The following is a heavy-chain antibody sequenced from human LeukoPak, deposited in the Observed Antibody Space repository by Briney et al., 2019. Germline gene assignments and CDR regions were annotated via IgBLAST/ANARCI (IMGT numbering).Heavy chain of an antibody. D-gene: IGHD6-19*01. CDR1: GGSISSSSYY. V-gene: IGHV4-39*02. CDR2: IYYSGST. Sequence: PSETLSLTCTVSGGSISSSSYYWGWIRQPPGKGLEWIGSIYYSGSTYYNPSLKSRVTISVDTSKNQFSLKLSSVTAADTAVYYCARDSPQVRGSVYGMDVWGQGTTVTVSS. CDR3: ARDSPQVRGSVYGMDV. J-gene: IGHJ6*02.